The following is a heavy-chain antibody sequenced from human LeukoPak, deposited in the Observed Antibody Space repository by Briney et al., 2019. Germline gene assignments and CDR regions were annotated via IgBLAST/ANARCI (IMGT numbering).Heavy chain of an antibody. Sequence: GGSLRLSCAASGFTVSSNYMSWVRQAPGKGLEWVSVTYSGGSTYYADSVKGRFTISRHNSKNTLYLQMNSLRAEDTAVYYCARATHYYYDSSGYLNGGYYFDYWGQGTLVTVSS. V-gene: IGHV3-53*04. CDR1: GFTVSSNY. J-gene: IGHJ4*02. CDR3: ARATHYYYDSSGYLNGGYYFDY. D-gene: IGHD3-22*01. CDR2: TYSGGST.